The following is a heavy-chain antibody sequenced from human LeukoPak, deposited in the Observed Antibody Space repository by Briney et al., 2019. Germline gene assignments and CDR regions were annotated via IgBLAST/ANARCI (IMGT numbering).Heavy chain of an antibody. Sequence: GRSLRLSCAASGFTFSSYGMHWVRQAPGKGLEWVAVISYDGSNKYYADSVKGRFTISRDNAKNSLFLQMNSLTVEDTAVYYCARSWFDPWGQGTLVTVSS. V-gene: IGHV3-30*03. CDR1: GFTFSSYG. CDR2: ISYDGSNK. J-gene: IGHJ5*02. CDR3: ARSWFDP.